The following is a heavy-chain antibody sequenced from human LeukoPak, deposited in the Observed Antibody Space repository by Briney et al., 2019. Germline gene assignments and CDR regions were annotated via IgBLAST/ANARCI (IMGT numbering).Heavy chain of an antibody. V-gene: IGHV1-18*01. CDR2: ISAYNGNT. J-gene: IGHJ4*02. D-gene: IGHD2-15*01. Sequence: ASVKVSCKASGYTFTSYGISWVRQAPGQGLEWIGWISAYNGNTNYAQKLQGRVIMTTDTSTSTVYMELRSLRSDDTAVYYCARDFAFGRASPPPGGYWGQGTLVTVSS. CDR3: ARDFAFGRASPPPGGY. CDR1: GYTFTSYG.